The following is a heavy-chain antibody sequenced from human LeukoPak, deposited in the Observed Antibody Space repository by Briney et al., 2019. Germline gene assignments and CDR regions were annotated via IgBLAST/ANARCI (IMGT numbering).Heavy chain of an antibody. CDR3: ARDGFGEFRAFDI. CDR1: GGSISSYY. V-gene: IGHV4-59*12. Sequence: SETLSLTCTVSGGSISSYYWSWVRQPPGKGLEWIGFVYYTGSTNYSPSLKSRVTISVDTSKNQFSLKLSSVTAADTAVYYCARDGFGEFRAFDIWGQGTMVTVSS. J-gene: IGHJ3*02. D-gene: IGHD3-10*01. CDR2: VYYTGST.